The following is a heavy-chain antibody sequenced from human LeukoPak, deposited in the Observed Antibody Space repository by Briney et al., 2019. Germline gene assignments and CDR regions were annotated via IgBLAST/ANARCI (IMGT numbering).Heavy chain of an antibody. CDR3: ARAPRGYYDSSGYLLGGFDY. J-gene: IGHJ4*02. V-gene: IGHV4-59*01. Sequence: SETLSLTCAVYGGSFSGYYWSWIRQPPGKGLEWIGYIYYSGSTNYNPSLKSRVTISVDTSKNQFSLKLSSVTAADTAVYYCARAPRGYYDSSGYLLGGFDYWGQGTLVIVSS. CDR2: IYYSGST. CDR1: GGSFSGYY. D-gene: IGHD3-22*01.